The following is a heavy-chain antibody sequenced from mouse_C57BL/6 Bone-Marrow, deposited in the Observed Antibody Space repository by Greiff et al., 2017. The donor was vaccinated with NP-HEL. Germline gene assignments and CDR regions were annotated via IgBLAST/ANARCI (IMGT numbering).Heavy chain of an antibody. V-gene: IGHV3-6*01. CDR2: ISYDGSN. J-gene: IGHJ4*01. CDR3: ARAYDYDVRAMDY. CDR1: GYSITSGYY. D-gene: IGHD2-4*01. Sequence: ESGPGLVKPSQSLSLTCSVTGYSITSGYYWNWIRQFPGNKLEWMGYISYDGSNNYNPSLKNRISITRDTSKNQFFLKLNSVTTEDTATYYCARAYDYDVRAMDYWGQGTSVTVSS.